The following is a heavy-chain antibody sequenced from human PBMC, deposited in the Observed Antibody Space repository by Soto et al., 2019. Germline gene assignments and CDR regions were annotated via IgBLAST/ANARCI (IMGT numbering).Heavy chain of an antibody. V-gene: IGHV3-66*01. J-gene: IGHJ4*02. Sequence: EVQLVESGGGLVQPGGSLRLSCAASGFTVSNNYMRWVRQAPGKGLEWVSLIYSGGATFYADSVKGRFTISRDNSKNTLYLQMTSLLAENSSVYDCARDWTYNWVGGQGILVTVSS. CDR2: IYSGGAT. CDR3: ARDWTYNWV. CDR1: GFTVSNNY. D-gene: IGHD1-1*01.